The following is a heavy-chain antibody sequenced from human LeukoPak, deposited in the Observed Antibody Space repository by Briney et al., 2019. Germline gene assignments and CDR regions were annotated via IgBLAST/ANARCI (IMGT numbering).Heavy chain of an antibody. CDR1: GYTLTELS. V-gene: IGHV1-24*01. CDR3: ATDSPESYDFWSGPTWDGMDV. Sequence: ASVKVSCKVSGYTLTELSMHWVRQAPGKGLEWMGGFDPEDGETIYAQKFQGRVTMTEDTSTDTAYVELSSLRSEDTAVYYCATDSPESYDFWSGPTWDGMDVWGQGTTVTVSS. D-gene: IGHD3-3*01. J-gene: IGHJ6*02. CDR2: FDPEDGET.